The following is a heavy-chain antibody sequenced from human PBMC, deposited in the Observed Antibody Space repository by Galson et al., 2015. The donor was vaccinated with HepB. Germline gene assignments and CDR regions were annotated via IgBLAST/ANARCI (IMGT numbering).Heavy chain of an antibody. J-gene: IGHJ2*01. V-gene: IGHV3-23*01. CDR1: GFTFSSYA. CDR2: ISGSGGST. Sequence: SLRLSCAASGFTFSSYAMSWVRQAPGKGLEWVSAISGSGGSTYYADSVKGRFTISRDNSKNTLYLQMNSLRAEDTAVYYCAKSPLRITMIVVVPYWYFDLWGRGTLVTVSS. D-gene: IGHD3-22*01. CDR3: AKSPLRITMIVVVPYWYFDL.